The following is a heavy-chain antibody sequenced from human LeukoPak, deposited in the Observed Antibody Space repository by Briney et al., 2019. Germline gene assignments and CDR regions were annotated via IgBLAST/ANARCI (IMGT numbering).Heavy chain of an antibody. V-gene: IGHV3-48*03. Sequence: GGSLRLSCAASGFTFSSYEMYWVRQAPGKGLEWVSYISSSGSTIYYADSVKGRFTISRDNAKNSLYLQMNSLRAEDTAVYYCAVATIKDYFDYWGQGTLVTVSS. CDR1: GFTFSSYE. CDR2: ISSSGSTI. CDR3: AVATIKDYFDY. D-gene: IGHD5-24*01. J-gene: IGHJ4*02.